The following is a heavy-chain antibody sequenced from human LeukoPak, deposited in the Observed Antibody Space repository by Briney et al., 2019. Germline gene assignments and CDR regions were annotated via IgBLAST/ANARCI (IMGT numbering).Heavy chain of an antibody. D-gene: IGHD3-22*01. CDR3: TTPEPRDDSSGYSVNDAFDI. J-gene: IGHJ3*02. CDR1: GFTFTNAW. CDR2: IQSKSDGCTT. Sequence: GGSLRLSCAASGFTFTNAWRSWVRQVPGKGLEWVGRIQSKSDGCTTEYAAPVKGRFTISRDDSKNTLYLQMNSLKIEDTGVYYCTTPEPRDDSSGYSVNDAFDIGGQGTMVTVSS. V-gene: IGHV3-15*01.